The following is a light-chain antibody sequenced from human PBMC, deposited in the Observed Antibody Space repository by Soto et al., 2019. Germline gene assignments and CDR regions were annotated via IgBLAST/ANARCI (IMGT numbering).Light chain of an antibody. V-gene: IGKV1-9*01. CDR1: QDINSY. CDR2: AAS. CDR3: QQLHIYPRT. J-gene: IGKJ1*01. Sequence: DIQLTQSPSLLSASVGDRVTITCRASQDINSYLAWYQQTPGKAPKLLIYAASTLPSAVPSRFSGGGSGTEFTLTISSLQPEDFATYYCQQLHIYPRTFGQGTKVEF.